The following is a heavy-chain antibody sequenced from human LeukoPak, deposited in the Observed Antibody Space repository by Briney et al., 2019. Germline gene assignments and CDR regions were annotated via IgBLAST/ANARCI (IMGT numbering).Heavy chain of an antibody. CDR1: GYRFTTYW. CDR3: ARHSSGYSAAASDY. D-gene: IGHD6-25*01. Sequence: GESLKISCKGSGYRFTTYWIAWVRHMPGKGLEWMGIIYPGDSDTRYSPSFQGQVTISADKSVSTAYLQWSSLKASDTAMYYCARHSSGYSAAASDYWGQGTLVPVSS. J-gene: IGHJ4*02. V-gene: IGHV5-51*01. CDR2: IYPGDSDT.